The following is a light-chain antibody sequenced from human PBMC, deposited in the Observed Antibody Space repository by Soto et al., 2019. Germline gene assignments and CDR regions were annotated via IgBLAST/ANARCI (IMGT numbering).Light chain of an antibody. Sequence: ENVLTQSPGTLSLSPGEIANLSFMSIQSVGRNYLAWFQQKSGQAPRLVIYGASSRAAGIPDRLSGSGSGTDFTLTISRLEPEDFAVYYCQQYATSPINCGQGTRREIK. CDR1: QSVGRNY. J-gene: IGKJ5*01. CDR3: QQYATSPIN. V-gene: IGKV3-20*01. CDR2: GAS.